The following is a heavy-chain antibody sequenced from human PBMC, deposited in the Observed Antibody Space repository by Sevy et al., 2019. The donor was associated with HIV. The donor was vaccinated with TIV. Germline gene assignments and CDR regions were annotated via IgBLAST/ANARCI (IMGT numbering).Heavy chain of an antibody. D-gene: IGHD4-17*01. Sequence: GGSLRLSCAASGFSFSSFEMSWVRHAPGKGLDWVSYISNSGSTKYYSDSVKGRFTISRDNARNSLYLQMNSLRAEDTAVYYCARDLPPSATTVAHFDYWGQGTLVTVSS. CDR3: ARDLPPSATTVAHFDY. CDR1: GFSFSSFE. CDR2: ISNSGSTK. V-gene: IGHV3-48*03. J-gene: IGHJ4*02.